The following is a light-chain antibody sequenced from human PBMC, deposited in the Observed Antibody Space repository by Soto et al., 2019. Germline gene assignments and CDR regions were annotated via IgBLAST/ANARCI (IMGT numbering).Light chain of an antibody. J-gene: IGKJ1*01. Sequence: EIVITQSPATLSVSPGERATLSCRASQSVSSNLAWYQQRPGQAPRLLIYDASTRATGIPDRFSGSGSGTDFTLTISRLEPEDFAVYSCQQYSSSPATFGQGTKVDI. CDR2: DAS. CDR3: QQYSSSPAT. V-gene: IGKV3-20*01. CDR1: QSVSSN.